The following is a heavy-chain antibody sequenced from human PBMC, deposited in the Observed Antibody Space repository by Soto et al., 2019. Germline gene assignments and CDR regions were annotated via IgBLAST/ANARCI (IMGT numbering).Heavy chain of an antibody. CDR1: AYTFTSYY. CDR3: GRSPGGGFGIIIEGPNWLPP. D-gene: IGHD3-16*01. J-gene: IGHJ5*02. V-gene: IGHV1-46*01. CDR2: INPNGGST. Sequence: ASVKVSCTVPAYTFTSYYIHWVRNAPGHGLEWMGIINPNGGSTMFAQTFQGRSTMTRDRSPSTVYRDMRTLRSEDTAIYYCGRSPGGGFGIIIEGPNWLPPWGEGSLVTFPS.